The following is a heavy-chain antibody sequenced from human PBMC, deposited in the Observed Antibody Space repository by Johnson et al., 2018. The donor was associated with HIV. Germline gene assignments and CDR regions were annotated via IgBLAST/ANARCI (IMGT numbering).Heavy chain of an antibody. CDR2: ISGSGGST. J-gene: IGHJ3*02. Sequence: VQLVESGGGLVQPGGSLRLSCAASGFTFSGYAMSWVRQAPGKGLDWVSTISGSGGSTYSADSVKGRFTISRDNSENTQYLQMNSLRAEDTAVYYCAKGGGSGWSDAFDIWGQGTMVTVSS. V-gene: IGHV3-23*04. CDR1: GFTFSGYA. CDR3: AKGGGSGWSDAFDI. D-gene: IGHD6-19*01.